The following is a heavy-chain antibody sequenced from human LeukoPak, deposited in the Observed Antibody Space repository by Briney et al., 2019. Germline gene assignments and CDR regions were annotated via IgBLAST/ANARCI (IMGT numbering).Heavy chain of an antibody. CDR3: ARHGDGYSFDY. Sequence: SETLSLTCTASGGSISSYYWSWIRQPPGKGLVWIGYISYSGSTNYNPSLRSRVTISVDKSKNQFSLKLSSVTAADTAVYYCARHGDGYSFDYWGQGTLVTVSS. CDR2: ISYSGST. CDR1: GGSISSYY. J-gene: IGHJ4*02. D-gene: IGHD2-21*02. V-gene: IGHV4-59*08.